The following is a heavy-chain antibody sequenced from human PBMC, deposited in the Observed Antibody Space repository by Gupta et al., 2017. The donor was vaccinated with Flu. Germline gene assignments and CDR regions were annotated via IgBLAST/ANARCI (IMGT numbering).Heavy chain of an antibody. D-gene: IGHD2-8*01. V-gene: IGHV3-23*01. J-gene: IGHJ3*02. Sequence: LESGGDLVQPGGSLRISWVASAVPFSTYVMYWVRQPPGKGLEWVSAIVRGSSTDYADSVKGRFTTSRDNSKDTVYLQMNNLRAEDTALYYCAKLGVRDSFDMWGQGTMVTVSS. CDR3: AKLGVRDSFDM. CDR1: AVPFSTYV. CDR2: IVRGSST.